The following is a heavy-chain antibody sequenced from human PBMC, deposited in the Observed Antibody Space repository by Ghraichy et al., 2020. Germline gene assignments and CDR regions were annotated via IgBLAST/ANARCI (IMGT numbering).Heavy chain of an antibody. V-gene: IGHV4-39*01. CDR2: IYYSGST. D-gene: IGHD2-2*02. CDR1: GGSISSSSYY. J-gene: IGHJ4*02. CDR3: ARQAPTLGGCSSNSCYTGPPADVDY. Sequence: SETLSLTCTVSGGSISSSSYYWGWIRQPPGKGLEWIESIYYSGSTYYNPSLKSRVTISVDTSKNQFSLKLSSVTAADTAVYYCARQAPTLGGCSSNSCYTGPPADVDYWGQGTLVTVSS.